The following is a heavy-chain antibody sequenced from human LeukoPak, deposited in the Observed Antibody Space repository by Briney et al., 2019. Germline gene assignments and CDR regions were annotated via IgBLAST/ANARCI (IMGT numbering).Heavy chain of an antibody. CDR3: ARDRAQDGDYSFDY. J-gene: IGHJ4*02. CDR2: IKQDGSEK. D-gene: IGHD4-17*01. Sequence: GGSLRLSCAASGFTFSSYWMSWVRQAPGKGLEWVANIKQDGSEKYYVDSVKGRFTISRDNAKNSLYLQMNSLRAEDTAVYYCARDRAQDGDYSFDYWGQGTLVTVSS. CDR1: GFTFSSYW. V-gene: IGHV3-7*01.